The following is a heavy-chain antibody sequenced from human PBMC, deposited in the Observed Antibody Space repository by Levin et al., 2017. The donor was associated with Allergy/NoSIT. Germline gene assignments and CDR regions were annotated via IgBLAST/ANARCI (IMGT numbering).Heavy chain of an antibody. CDR2: ISGSADTT. Sequence: PGGSLRLSCAASGFIFSSYPMSWVRQAPGKGLEWVSAISGSADTTYYADSVKGRFTISRDNSKNTLNLQMNSLRVDDTAMYYCANLQHGYWGQGTLVTVSS. CDR3: ANLQHGY. V-gene: IGHV3-23*01. D-gene: IGHD6-13*01. J-gene: IGHJ4*02. CDR1: GFIFSSYP.